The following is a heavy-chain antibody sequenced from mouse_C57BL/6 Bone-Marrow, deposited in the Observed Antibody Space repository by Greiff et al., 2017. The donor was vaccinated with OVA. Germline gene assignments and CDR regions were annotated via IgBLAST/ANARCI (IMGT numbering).Heavy chain of an antibody. D-gene: IGHD2-4*01. CDR1: GFSFNTYA. Sequence: DVKLQESGGGLVQPKGSLKLSCAASGFSFNTYAMNWVRQAPGKGLEWVARIRSKSNNYATYYADSVKDRFTISRDDSESMLYLQMNNLKTEDTAMYYCVRHALYYDYDEDWYFDVWGTGTTVTVSS. CDR3: VRHALYYDYDEDWYFDV. J-gene: IGHJ1*03. V-gene: IGHV10-1*01. CDR2: IRSKSNNYAT.